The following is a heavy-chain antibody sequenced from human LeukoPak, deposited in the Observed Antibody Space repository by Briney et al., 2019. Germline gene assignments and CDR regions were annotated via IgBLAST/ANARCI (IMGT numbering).Heavy chain of an antibody. CDR2: IYTSGST. CDR3: ARKTDAKSYYPD. D-gene: IGHD3-10*01. J-gene: IGHJ4*02. CDR1: GGSISSYY. V-gene: IGHV4-4*07. Sequence: KPSVTLSLTCTVSGGSISSYYWSWIRQPAGKGLEWIGRIYTSGSTNYNPSLKSRVTMSVDTSKNQFPLRLSSVTAVDTAVYYCARKTDAKSYYPDWGQGTLVTVSS.